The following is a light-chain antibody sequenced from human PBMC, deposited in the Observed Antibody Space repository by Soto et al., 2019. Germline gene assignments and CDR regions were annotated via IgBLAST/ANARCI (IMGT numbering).Light chain of an antibody. J-gene: IGKJ3*01. CDR3: QQYGSSPTLFI. Sequence: EIVLTQSPGTLSLSPGERATLSCRASQSVSSSYLAWYQQKPGQAPRLLIYGASSRATGIPDRFSGSGSGTDFTLTICRLEPEDFAVYYCQQYGSSPTLFIFGPGTKVDIK. V-gene: IGKV3-20*01. CDR1: QSVSSSY. CDR2: GAS.